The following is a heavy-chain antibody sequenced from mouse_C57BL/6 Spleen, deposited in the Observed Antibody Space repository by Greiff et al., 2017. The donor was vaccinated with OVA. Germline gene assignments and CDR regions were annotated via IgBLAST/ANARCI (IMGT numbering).Heavy chain of an antibody. V-gene: IGHV6-3*01. CDR1: GFPFSNSW. J-gene: IGHJ3*01. Sequence: VKVEESGGGLVQPGGSMKLSCVASGFPFSNSWMNWVRQSPETGLEWVAQIRLKSDNYATHYAESVQGRFTISRDDSKSSVYLQMNNLRAEDTGIYYCTAVYYYGSSSFAYWGQGTLVTVSA. CDR2: IRLKSDNYAT. CDR3: TAVYYYGSSSFAY. D-gene: IGHD1-1*01.